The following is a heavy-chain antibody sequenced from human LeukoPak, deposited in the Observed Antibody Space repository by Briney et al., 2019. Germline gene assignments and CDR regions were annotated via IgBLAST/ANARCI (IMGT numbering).Heavy chain of an antibody. CDR2: IYYSGST. J-gene: IGHJ4*02. CDR1: GGSVNSGSYY. Sequence: SETLSLTCTVSGGSVNSGSYYWNWIRQPPGKGLERIGYIYYSGSTNYNPSLKSRVTISVDTSKNQFSLKLSSVTAADTAVYYCARAAYSGSYHSDYWGQGTLVTVSS. V-gene: IGHV4-61*01. D-gene: IGHD1-26*01. CDR3: ARAAYSGSYHSDY.